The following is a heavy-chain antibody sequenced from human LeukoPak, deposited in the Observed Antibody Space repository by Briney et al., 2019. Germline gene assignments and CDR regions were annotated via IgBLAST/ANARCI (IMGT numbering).Heavy chain of an antibody. CDR3: TTQSTSSSDSKIDY. J-gene: IGHJ4*02. CDR2: INPILGIA. Sequence: SVKVCCKASGCTFSSYAISWVRQAPGQGLELMGRINPILGIANYAQKCQGRVTITADKSTSTAYMELSSLRSEDTAVYYCTTQSTSSSDSKIDYWGQGTLVTVSS. CDR1: GCTFSSYA. D-gene: IGHD1-14*01. V-gene: IGHV1-69*10.